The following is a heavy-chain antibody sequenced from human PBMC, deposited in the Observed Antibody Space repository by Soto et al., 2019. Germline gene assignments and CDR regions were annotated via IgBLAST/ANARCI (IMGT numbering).Heavy chain of an antibody. CDR2: IYHSGST. V-gene: IGHV4-30-2*01. Sequence: SETLSLTCAASGGSISSVGYSWSWIPQPPGKGLEWIRYIYHSGSTNYNPSLKSRVTISVDTSKNQFALKLSSVTAADTAVYYCARDRSMYGSGRLQLMYYFDYWGQGTLVTVSS. J-gene: IGHJ4*02. CDR1: GGSISSVGYS. CDR3: ARDRSMYGSGRLQLMYYFDY. D-gene: IGHD3-10*01.